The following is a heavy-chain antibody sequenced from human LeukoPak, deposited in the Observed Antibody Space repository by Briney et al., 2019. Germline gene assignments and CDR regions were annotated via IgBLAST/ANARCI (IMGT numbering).Heavy chain of an antibody. J-gene: IGHJ4*02. Sequence: PSETLSLTCTVSGGSISSSSYYWGWIRQPPGKGLEWIGSIYYSGSTYYNPSLKSRVTISVDTSKNQFSLKLSSVTAADTAVYYCAGDGYSYGYPFDYWGQGTLVTVSS. V-gene: IGHV4-39*07. CDR2: IYYSGST. CDR1: GGSISSSSYY. D-gene: IGHD5-18*01. CDR3: AGDGYSYGYPFDY.